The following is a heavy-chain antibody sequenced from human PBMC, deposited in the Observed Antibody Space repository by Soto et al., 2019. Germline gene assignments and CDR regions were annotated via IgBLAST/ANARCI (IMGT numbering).Heavy chain of an antibody. Sequence: GGSLRLSCAASGFTFSSYSMNWVRQAPGKGLEWVSSISSSSSYIYYADSVKGRFTISRDNAKNSLYLQMNSLRAEDTAVYYCAREGADYGDYDNYYYGMDVWGQGTTVTVSS. CDR1: GFTFSSYS. CDR2: ISSSSSYI. CDR3: AREGADYGDYDNYYYGMDV. J-gene: IGHJ6*02. D-gene: IGHD4-17*01. V-gene: IGHV3-21*01.